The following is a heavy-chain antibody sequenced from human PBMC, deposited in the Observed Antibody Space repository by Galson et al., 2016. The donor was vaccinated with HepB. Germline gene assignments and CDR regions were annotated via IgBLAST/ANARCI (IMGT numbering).Heavy chain of an antibody. CDR2: FHIGGNT. Sequence: SLRLSCATSGFTVSSDYMTWVRQAPGKGLEWVSLFHIGGNTYYGDSVKGRFTMSRDNPKNTLYLQVNSLRAEDTAIYYCATVGGATYGLRSDAFDIWGQGTMVTVSS. J-gene: IGHJ3*02. D-gene: IGHD1-26*01. CDR1: GFTVSSDY. CDR3: ATVGGATYGLRSDAFDI. V-gene: IGHV3-53*01.